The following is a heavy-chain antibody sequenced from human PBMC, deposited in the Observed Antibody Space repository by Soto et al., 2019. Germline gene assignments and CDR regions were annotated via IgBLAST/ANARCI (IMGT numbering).Heavy chain of an antibody. CDR1: GDSVSSSNYY. D-gene: IGHD5-18*01. CDR2: ISYNGNT. Sequence: QVQLQESGPGLVKPSETLSLTCTVSGDSVSSSNYYWSWIRQPPGKGLEWIGYISYNGNTNSNPSLKSRVTISQDTSKRQFYLQVTSMTAADAAVYYCARGDGYSYAENWGPGTLVAVSS. V-gene: IGHV4-61*01. J-gene: IGHJ4*02. CDR3: ARGDGYSYAEN.